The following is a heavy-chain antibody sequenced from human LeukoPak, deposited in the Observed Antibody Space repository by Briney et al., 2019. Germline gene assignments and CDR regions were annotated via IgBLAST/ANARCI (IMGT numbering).Heavy chain of an antibody. J-gene: IGHJ5*02. Sequence: PGGSLRLSCAASGFTVSSNYMSWVRQAPGKGLEWVSVIYSGGSTYYADSVKGRFTISRDSSKNTLYLQMNSLRAEDTAVYYCARNPSSGWYVGALDPWGQGTLVTVSS. D-gene: IGHD6-19*01. V-gene: IGHV3-53*01. CDR2: IYSGGST. CDR3: ARNPSSGWYVGALDP. CDR1: GFTVSSNY.